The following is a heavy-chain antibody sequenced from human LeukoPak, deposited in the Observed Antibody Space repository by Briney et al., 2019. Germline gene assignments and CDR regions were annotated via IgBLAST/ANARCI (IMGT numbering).Heavy chain of an antibody. J-gene: IGHJ4*02. D-gene: IGHD3-9*01. CDR1: GFTFSSYT. Sequence: GGSLRLSCAASGFTFSSYTVAWVRQAPGKGLEWLSGISGRGGITYYADSVKGRFTISRDDSKDTLYLQMNSLRPEDTAKYFCAKDFVHFDSRGYYFDYWGRGTVVTVSS. V-gene: IGHV3-23*01. CDR2: ISGRGGIT. CDR3: AKDFVHFDSRGYYFDY.